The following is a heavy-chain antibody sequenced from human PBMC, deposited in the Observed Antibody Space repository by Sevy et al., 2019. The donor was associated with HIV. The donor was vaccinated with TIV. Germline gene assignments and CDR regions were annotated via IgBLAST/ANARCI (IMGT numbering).Heavy chain of an antibody. CDR1: GFTFDDYG. D-gene: IGHD4-4*01. CDR3: ARDRRMTTVTNCVYYGMDV. J-gene: IGHJ6*04. Sequence: GGSLRLSCAASGFTFDDYGMSWVRQAPGKGLEWVSGINWNGGSTGYADSVKGRFTTSRDKAKNSLCLQMNRLRAEDTALDYCARDRRMTTVTNCVYYGMDVWGKGPTVTVSS. V-gene: IGHV3-20*04. CDR2: INWNGGST.